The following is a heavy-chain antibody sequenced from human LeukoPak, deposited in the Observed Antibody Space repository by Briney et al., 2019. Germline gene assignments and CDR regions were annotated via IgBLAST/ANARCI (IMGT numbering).Heavy chain of an antibody. V-gene: IGHV3-74*01. D-gene: IGHD1-26*01. CDR2: INSDGSST. Sequence: GGSLRLSCAASGFTFRSYWMHWVRQAPGKGLVWVSRINSDGSSTSYADSVKGRFTISRDNAKNSLYLQMNSLRAEDTAVYYCARDKIVGATYFDYWGQGTLVTVSS. CDR1: GFTFRSYW. J-gene: IGHJ4*02. CDR3: ARDKIVGATYFDY.